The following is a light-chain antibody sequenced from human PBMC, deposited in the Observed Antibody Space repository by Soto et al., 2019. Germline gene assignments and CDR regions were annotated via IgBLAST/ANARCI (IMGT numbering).Light chain of an antibody. CDR1: QSISSS. CDR2: AAS. J-gene: IGKJ4*01. CDR3: QQSYSTPPKLT. Sequence: DIQMTQSPSSLSASVGDRVTITCRASQSISSSLNWYQQKPGKAPKLLIYAASSLQSGVPSRFSGSGSGTDFTLTISSLQPEDFATYFCQQSYSTPPKLTFGGGNKVDIK. V-gene: IGKV1-39*01.